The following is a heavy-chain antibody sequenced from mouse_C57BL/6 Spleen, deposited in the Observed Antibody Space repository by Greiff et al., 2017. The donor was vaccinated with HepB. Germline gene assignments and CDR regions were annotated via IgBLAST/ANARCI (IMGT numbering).Heavy chain of an antibody. Sequence: QVQLQQSGAELVRPGASVTLSCKASGYTFTDYEMHWVKQTPVHGLEWIGAIDPETGGTAYNQKFKGKAILTADKSSSTAYMELRSLTSEDSAVYYCTRFGGSSFWYFDVWGTGTTVTVSS. D-gene: IGHD1-1*01. J-gene: IGHJ1*03. CDR3: TRFGGSSFWYFDV. V-gene: IGHV1-15*01. CDR1: GYTFTDYE. CDR2: IDPETGGT.